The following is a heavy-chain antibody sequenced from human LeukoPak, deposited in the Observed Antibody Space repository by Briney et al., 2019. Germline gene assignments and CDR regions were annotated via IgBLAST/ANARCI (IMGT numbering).Heavy chain of an antibody. D-gene: IGHD3-22*01. CDR2: IYYSGST. Sequence: ASETLSLTCTVSGGSISSYYWSWIRQPPGKGLEWIGYIYYSGSTNYNPSLKSRVTISVDTSKNQFSLKLSSVTAADTAVYYCARAVDYYDSSGYWAYYFDYWGQGTLVTVSS. V-gene: IGHV4-59*01. CDR1: GGSISSYY. CDR3: ARAVDYYDSSGYWAYYFDY. J-gene: IGHJ4*02.